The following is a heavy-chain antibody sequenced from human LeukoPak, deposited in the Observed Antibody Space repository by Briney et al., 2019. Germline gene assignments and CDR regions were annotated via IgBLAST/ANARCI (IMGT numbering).Heavy chain of an antibody. CDR2: ISGSGGST. CDR1: GFTFSSYA. CDR3: AKPYCSGGSCYEYFQH. Sequence: GGSLRLSSAASGFTFSSYAMSWVRQAPGKGLEWVSAISGSGGSTYYADSVKGRFTISRDNAKNTLYLQMNSLKAEDTAVYYCAKPYCSGGSCYEYFQHWGQGTLVTVYS. J-gene: IGHJ1*01. D-gene: IGHD2-15*01. V-gene: IGHV3-23*01.